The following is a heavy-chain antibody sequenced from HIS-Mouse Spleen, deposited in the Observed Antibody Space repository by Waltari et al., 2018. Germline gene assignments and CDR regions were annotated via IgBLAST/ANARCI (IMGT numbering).Heavy chain of an antibody. V-gene: IGHV3-49*05. Sequence: EVQLVESGGGLVKPGRSLRLSCTASGFTFGDYAMSCFRQAPGKGLEWVGFIRSKAYGGTTEYAASVKGRFTISRDDSKSIAYLQMNSLKTEDTAVYYCTRVGVAYYDSSGDDAFDIWGQGTMVTVSS. D-gene: IGHD3-22*01. CDR2: IRSKAYGGTT. J-gene: IGHJ3*02. CDR1: GFTFGDYA. CDR3: TRVGVAYYDSSGDDAFDI.